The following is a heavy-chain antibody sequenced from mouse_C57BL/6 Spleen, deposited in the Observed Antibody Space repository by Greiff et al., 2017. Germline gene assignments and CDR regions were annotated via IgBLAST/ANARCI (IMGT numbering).Heavy chain of an antibody. J-gene: IGHJ4*01. Sequence: VKLQESGAELMKPGASVMLSCTATGYTFTGYWIEWVKQRPGHGLEWIGEILPGSGSTNYNEKFKGKATFTADTSSNTAYMQLSSLTHEESAIYYCARPPRGNDYAMDYRGQGPSVTASS. CDR1: GYTFTGYW. V-gene: IGHV1-9*01. CDR3: ARPPRGNDYAMDY. CDR2: ILPGSGST.